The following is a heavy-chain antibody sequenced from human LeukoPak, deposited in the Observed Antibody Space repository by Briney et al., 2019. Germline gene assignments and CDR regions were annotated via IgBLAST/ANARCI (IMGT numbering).Heavy chain of an antibody. V-gene: IGHV1-24*01. CDR3: ATGGHYYDSSGYYSNDY. D-gene: IGHD3-22*01. CDR1: GYTLTELS. Sequence: GASVKVSCKVSGYTLTELSMHWVRQAPGKGLEWMGGFDPEDGETIYAQKFQGRVTMTEDTSTDTAYMELSSLRSEDTAVYYCATGGHYYDSSGYYSNDYWGQGTLVTASS. CDR2: FDPEDGET. J-gene: IGHJ4*02.